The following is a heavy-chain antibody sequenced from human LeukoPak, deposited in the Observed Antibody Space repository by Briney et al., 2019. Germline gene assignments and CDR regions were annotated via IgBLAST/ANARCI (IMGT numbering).Heavy chain of an antibody. CDR3: ARMQTNGKQWLGDFDY. CDR1: GDSISSGDYY. CDR2: IYYSGST. V-gene: IGHV4-61*10. Sequence: SETLSLTCTVSGDSISSGDYYWSWIRQPAGKGLEWIGYIYYSGSTNYNPSLKSRVTISVDTSKNQFSLKLSSVTAADTAVYYCARMQTNGKQWLGDFDYWGQGTLVTVSS. J-gene: IGHJ4*02. D-gene: IGHD6-19*01.